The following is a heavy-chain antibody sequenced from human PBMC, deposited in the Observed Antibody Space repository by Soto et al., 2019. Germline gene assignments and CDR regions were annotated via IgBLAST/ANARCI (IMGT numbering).Heavy chain of an antibody. D-gene: IGHD6-13*01. CDR2: IIPIFGTA. Sequence: QVQLVQSGAEVKKPGSSVKVSCKASGGTFSSYAISWVRQAPGQGIEWMGGIIPIFGTANYAQKFQGRDTITADASKSTVYMELSNLRSEDTAVYYCARSGIIAVAGTVFAYWGQGTLVTDSS. CDR3: ARSGIIAVAGTVFAY. V-gene: IGHV1-69*01. CDR1: GGTFSSYA. J-gene: IGHJ4*02.